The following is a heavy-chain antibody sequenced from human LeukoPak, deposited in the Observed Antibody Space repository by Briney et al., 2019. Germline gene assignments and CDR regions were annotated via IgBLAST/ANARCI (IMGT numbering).Heavy chain of an antibody. D-gene: IGHD3-3*01. J-gene: IGHJ4*02. Sequence: ASVKVSCKASGYTFTGYYMHWVRQAPGQRLEWMGWINPNSGGTNYAQKFQGRVTMTRDTSISTAYMELSRLRSDDTAAYYCARAFYDFWSGYYNPHFDYWGQGTLVTVSS. CDR2: INPNSGGT. CDR1: GYTFTGYY. V-gene: IGHV1-2*02. CDR3: ARAFYDFWSGYYNPHFDY.